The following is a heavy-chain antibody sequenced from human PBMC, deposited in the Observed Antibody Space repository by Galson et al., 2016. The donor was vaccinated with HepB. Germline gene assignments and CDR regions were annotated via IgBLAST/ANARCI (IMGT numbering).Heavy chain of an antibody. J-gene: IGHJ6*02. V-gene: IGHV4-34*01. CDR1: GGSFSFYY. Sequence: SETLSLTCDVYGGSFSFYYWNWIRQPPGKGLEWVAEINHSGATHYNPSLKGRVTISIDTSKNQFSLRLNSVTAADTAVYYCAIRGGGGPGGDIDEYGLDVWGQGTTVIVSS. D-gene: IGHD2-15*01. CDR3: AIRGGGGPGGDIDEYGLDV. CDR2: INHSGAT.